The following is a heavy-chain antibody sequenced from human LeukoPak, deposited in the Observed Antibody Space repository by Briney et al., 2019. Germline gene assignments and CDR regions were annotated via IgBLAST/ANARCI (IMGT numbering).Heavy chain of an antibody. CDR1: GYTFTSYG. CDR3: ARLRPSSWYAFDI. CDR2: ISAYNGNT. V-gene: IGHV1-18*01. D-gene: IGHD6-13*01. J-gene: IGHJ3*02. Sequence: ASVKVSCKTSGYTFTSYGISWVRQPPGQGLEWMGWISAYNGNTNYAQQLQGRVTMTTDTSTSTAYMELRSLRSDDTAVYYCARLRPSSWYAFDIWGQGTMVTVSS.